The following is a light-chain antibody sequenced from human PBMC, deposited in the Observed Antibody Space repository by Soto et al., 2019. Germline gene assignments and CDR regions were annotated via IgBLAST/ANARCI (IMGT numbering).Light chain of an antibody. J-gene: IGLJ1*01. Sequence: QSALTQPASVSGSPGQSIAISCTGVRTDVDGYDYVSWYQQHPGQAPQLIIYDVYNRPSGISHPFSGSKSGEPAPLPIPGFQVEDEAVYYCTSYASTPPLYFFGTGTKVTVL. CDR1: RTDVDGYDY. CDR2: DVY. V-gene: IGLV2-14*03. CDR3: TSYASTPPLYF.